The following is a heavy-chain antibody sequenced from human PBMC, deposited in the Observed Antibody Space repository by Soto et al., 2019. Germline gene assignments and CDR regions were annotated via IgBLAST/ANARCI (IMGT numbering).Heavy chain of an antibody. Sequence: SETLSLTCTVSGGSISSGDYYWSWIRQPPGKGLEWIGYIYYSGSTYYNPSLKSRVTISVDTSKNQFSLKLSSVTAADTAVYYCARDRATYCSGGSCYYYYDRIRDDAFDIWGQGTMVTVSS. D-gene: IGHD2-15*01. V-gene: IGHV4-30-4*01. CDR2: IYYSGST. J-gene: IGHJ3*02. CDR1: GGSISSGDYY. CDR3: ARDRATYCSGGSCYYYYDRIRDDAFDI.